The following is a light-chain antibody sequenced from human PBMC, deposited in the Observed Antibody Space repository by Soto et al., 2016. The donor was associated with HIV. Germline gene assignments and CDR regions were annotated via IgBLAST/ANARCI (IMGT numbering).Light chain of an antibody. Sequence: DIQMTQSPSSLSASVGDRVTITCRASQDINNYLAWFQQKPGKAPKSLIYAASTLQSGVSSKFSGSGSGTDFTLTISSLQPDDFANYYCQQYNSYPVTFGGGTKVEIK. CDR1: QDINNY. CDR2: AAS. J-gene: IGKJ4*01. CDR3: QQYNSYPVT. V-gene: IGKV1-16*02.